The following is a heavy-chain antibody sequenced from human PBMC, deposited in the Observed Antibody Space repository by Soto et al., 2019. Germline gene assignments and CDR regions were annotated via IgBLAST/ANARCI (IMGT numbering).Heavy chain of an antibody. CDR1: GYSFTSYW. CDR3: ARHLAYCSGGSCYSWYYGMDV. D-gene: IGHD2-15*01. V-gene: IGHV5-51*01. Sequence: GESLKISCKGSGYSFTSYWIGWVRQMPGKGLEWMGIIYPGESDTRYSPSFQGQVTISADKSISTAYLQWSSLRASDTAMYYCARHLAYCSGGSCYSWYYGMDVWGQGTTVTVSS. J-gene: IGHJ6*02. CDR2: IYPGESDT.